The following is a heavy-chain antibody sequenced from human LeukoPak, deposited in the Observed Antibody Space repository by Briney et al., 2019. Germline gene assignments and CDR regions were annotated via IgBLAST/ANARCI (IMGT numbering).Heavy chain of an antibody. D-gene: IGHD5-24*01. CDR1: GGSISSYY. Sequence: SETLSLTCTDSGGSISSYYGSWIRQPPGKGLEWIGYIYYSGSTNYNPSLKSRVTISVDTSKNQFSLKLSSVTAADTAVYYCARERRDGYNRAVDYWGQGTLVTVSS. V-gene: IGHV4-59*01. J-gene: IGHJ4*02. CDR3: ARERRDGYNRAVDY. CDR2: IYYSGST.